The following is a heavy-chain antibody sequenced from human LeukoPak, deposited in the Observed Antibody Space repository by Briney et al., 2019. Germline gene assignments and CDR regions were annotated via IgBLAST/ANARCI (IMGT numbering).Heavy chain of an antibody. CDR1: GFTFSDYY. CDR3: ARAGTFWGGSHENWFDP. D-gene: IGHD3-3*01. CDR2: ISSSGSTI. V-gene: IGHV3-11*04. Sequence: GRSLRLSCAASGFTFSDYYMSWIRQAPGKGLEWVSYISSSGSTIYYADSVKGRFTISRDNAKNSLYLRMNSLRAEDMAVYYCARAGTFWGGSHENWFDPWGQGTLVTVSS. J-gene: IGHJ5*02.